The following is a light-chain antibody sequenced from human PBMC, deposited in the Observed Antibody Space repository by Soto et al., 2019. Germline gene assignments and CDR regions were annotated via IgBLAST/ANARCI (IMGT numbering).Light chain of an antibody. J-gene: IGLJ3*02. Sequence: QSALTQPASVSGSPGQSITISCTGTSSDVGGYNYVSWYQHHPGKAPKLMIYEVTNRPSGVSNRFSGSKSGNTASLTISGLQPEDEADYYCSSYTSSSTPWVFGGGTKLTVL. V-gene: IGLV2-14*01. CDR1: SSDVGGYNY. CDR2: EVT. CDR3: SSYTSSSTPWV.